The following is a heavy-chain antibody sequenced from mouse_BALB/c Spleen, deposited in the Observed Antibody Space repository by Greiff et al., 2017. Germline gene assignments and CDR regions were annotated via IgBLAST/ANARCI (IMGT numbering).Heavy chain of an antibody. CDR3: AKHEGVTTWYYAMDY. CDR2: IWGGGST. J-gene: IGHJ4*01. CDR1: GFSLTDYG. Sequence: VKLQESGPGLVAPSQSLSISCTVSGFSLTDYGVSWIRQPPGKGLEWLGVIWGGGSTYYNSALKSRLSISKDNAKSQVFLKMNRLQTDDTAMYYCAKHEGVTTWYYAMDYWGQGTSVTVSS. V-gene: IGHV2-6-5*01. D-gene: IGHD2-3*01.